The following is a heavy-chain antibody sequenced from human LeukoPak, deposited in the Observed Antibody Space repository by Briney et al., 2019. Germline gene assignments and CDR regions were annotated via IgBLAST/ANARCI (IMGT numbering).Heavy chain of an antibody. V-gene: IGHV4-39*01. D-gene: IGHD1-26*01. J-gene: IGHJ4*02. CDR2: IYYSGST. CDR1: GGSISSSSYY. Sequence: PSETLSLTCTVSGGSISSSSYYWGWIRQPPGKGLEWIGGIYYSGSTYYNPSLKSRVTISVDTSKNQFSLKLSSVTAADTAVYYCARLPRSIVGATNFDYWGQGTLVTVSS. CDR3: ARLPRSIVGATNFDY.